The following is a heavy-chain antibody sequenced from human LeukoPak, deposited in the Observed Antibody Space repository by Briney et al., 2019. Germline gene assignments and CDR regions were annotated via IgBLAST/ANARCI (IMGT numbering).Heavy chain of an antibody. V-gene: IGHV4-61*01. CDR2: IYHSGST. CDR1: GGSISSGSYY. Sequence: SQTLSLTCTVSGGSISSGSYYWSWIRQPPGKGLEWIGYIYHSGSTNYNPSLRSRVTMSVDTSKKQFSLKLRSVTAADTAVYYCAREGYSGSDFDSWGQGTLVTVSS. J-gene: IGHJ4*02. D-gene: IGHD2-21*01. CDR3: AREGYSGSDFDS.